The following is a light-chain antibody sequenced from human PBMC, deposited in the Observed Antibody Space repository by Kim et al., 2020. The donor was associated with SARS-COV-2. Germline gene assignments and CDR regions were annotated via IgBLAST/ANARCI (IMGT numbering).Light chain of an antibody. J-gene: IGLJ3*02. CDR1: SGHSSYA. CDR3: QTWGTGIHWV. CDR2: LNSDGSH. V-gene: IGLV4-69*01. Sequence: SVKRTCTLSSGHSSYAIAWHQQQPEKSPRYLMKLNSDGSHSKGDGIPDRFSGSSSGAERYLTISGLQSEDEADYYCQTWGTGIHWVFGGGTKLTVL.